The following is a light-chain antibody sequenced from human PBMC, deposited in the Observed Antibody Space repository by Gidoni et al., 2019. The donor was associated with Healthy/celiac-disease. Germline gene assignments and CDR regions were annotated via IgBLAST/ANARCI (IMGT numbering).Light chain of an antibody. J-gene: IGKJ3*01. V-gene: IGKV1-9*01. CDR2: AAS. CDR1: QGISSY. Sequence: IQLTQSPSSLSASVGDRVTITCRASQGISSYLAWYQQKPGKAPKLLIYAASTLQSGVPSRFSGSGSGTDFTTTISSLQPEDFATYYCQQLNSYPRFTFGPGTKVDIK. CDR3: QQLNSYPRFT.